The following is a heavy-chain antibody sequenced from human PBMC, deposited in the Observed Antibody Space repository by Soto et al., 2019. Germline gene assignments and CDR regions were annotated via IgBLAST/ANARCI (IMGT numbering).Heavy chain of an antibody. D-gene: IGHD4-17*01. Sequence: GGSLRLSCAASGFTFSSYAMSWVRQAPGKGLEWVSAISGSGGSTYYADSVKGRFTISRDNSKNTLYLQMNSLRAEDTAVYYCAKDIDKGCPRSSTVTICPFDYWGQGTLVTVSS. CDR3: AKDIDKGCPRSSTVTICPFDY. CDR1: GFTFSSYA. CDR2: ISGSGGST. J-gene: IGHJ4*02. V-gene: IGHV3-23*01.